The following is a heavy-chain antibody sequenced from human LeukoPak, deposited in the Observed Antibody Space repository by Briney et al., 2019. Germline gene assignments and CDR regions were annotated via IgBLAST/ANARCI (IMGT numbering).Heavy chain of an antibody. CDR3: ARVDSGYSSGWYEGY. D-gene: IGHD6-19*01. CDR2: IKQDGSEK. Sequence: PGGSLRLSCAASGFTFSSYWMSWVRQAPGKGLEWVANIKQDGSEKYYVDSVKGRFTISRDNAKNSLYLQMNSLRAEGTAVYYCARVDSGYSSGWYEGYWGQGTLVTVSS. V-gene: IGHV3-7*01. CDR1: GFTFSSYW. J-gene: IGHJ4*02.